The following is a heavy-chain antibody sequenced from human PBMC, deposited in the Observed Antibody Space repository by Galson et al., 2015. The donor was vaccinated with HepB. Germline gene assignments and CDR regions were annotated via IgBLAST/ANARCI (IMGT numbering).Heavy chain of an antibody. CDR3: ARGGRYYGSGSYYS. D-gene: IGHD3-10*01. CDR2: INHSGST. V-gene: IGHV4-34*01. CDR1: GGSFSGYY. J-gene: IGHJ4*02. Sequence: TLSLTCAVYGGSFSGYYWSWIRQPPGKGLEWIGEINHSGSTNYNPSLKSRVTISVDTSKNQFSLKLSSVTAADTAVYYCARGGRYYGSGSYYSWGQGTLVTVSS.